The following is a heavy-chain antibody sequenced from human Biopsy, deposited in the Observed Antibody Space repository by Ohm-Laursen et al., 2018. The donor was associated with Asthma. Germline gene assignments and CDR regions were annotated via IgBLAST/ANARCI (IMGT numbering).Heavy chain of an antibody. CDR2: INPGNGNT. CDR3: AREPYDDLTGEFDYGMDA. V-gene: IGHV1-3*01. Sequence: ASVKVSCQASGFIFTNSVFHWVRQAPGQGLVWMGLINPGNGNTQYSQSFQGRATISRDTSASTVYLGLSGLRSEDTAVVYCAREPYDDLTGEFDYGMDAWGQGTTVIVSS. CDR1: GFIFTNSV. D-gene: IGHD3-9*01. J-gene: IGHJ6*02.